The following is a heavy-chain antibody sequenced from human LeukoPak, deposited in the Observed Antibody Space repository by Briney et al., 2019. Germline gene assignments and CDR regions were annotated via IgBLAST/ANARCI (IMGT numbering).Heavy chain of an antibody. Sequence: PSETLSLTCTVSGGSISSYYWSWIRQPPGRGLEWIGYIYYSGSTNYTPTLKSRVTISVDTSKNQFSLKLSSVTAADTAVYYCARLVITTYGDYDTDWFDPWGQGTLVTVSS. J-gene: IGHJ5*02. D-gene: IGHD4-17*01. CDR3: ARLVITTYGDYDTDWFDP. CDR1: GGSISSYY. V-gene: IGHV4-59*08. CDR2: IYYSGST.